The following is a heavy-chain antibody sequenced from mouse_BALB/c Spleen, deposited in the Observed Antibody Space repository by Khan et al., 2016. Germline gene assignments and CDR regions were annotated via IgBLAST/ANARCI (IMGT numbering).Heavy chain of an antibody. D-gene: IGHD1-1*01. CDR3: ARYYYVKEAYYFDY. CDR1: GYSITSDYA. CDR2: ISYSGST. J-gene: IGHJ2*01. Sequence: EVQLQESGPGLVKPSQSLSLTCTVTGYSITSDYAWNWIRQFPGNKLEWMGYISYSGSTSYNPSLKSRISITRDTSKNQFFLQLNSVTTEDSATYYCARYYYVKEAYYFDYWGQGTTLTVSS. V-gene: IGHV3-2*02.